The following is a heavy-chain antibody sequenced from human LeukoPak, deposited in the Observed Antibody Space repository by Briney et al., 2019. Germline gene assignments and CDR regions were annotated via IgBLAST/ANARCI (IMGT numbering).Heavy chain of an antibody. CDR3: AKVSGGGLYYDGMDV. V-gene: IGHV1-8*01. CDR1: GYTFTSYD. CDR2: MNPNSGNT. D-gene: IGHD1-14*01. J-gene: IGHJ6*02. Sequence: ASVKVSCKASGYTFTSYDINWVRQATGQGLEWMGWMNPNSGNTGYAQKFQGRVTMTRNTSISTAYMELSSLRSEDTAVYYCAKVSGGGLYYDGMDVWGQGTTVTVSS.